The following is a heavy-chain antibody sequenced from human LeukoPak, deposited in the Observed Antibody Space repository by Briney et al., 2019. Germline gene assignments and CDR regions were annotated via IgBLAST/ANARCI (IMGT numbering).Heavy chain of an antibody. J-gene: IGHJ4*02. CDR2: IKQDGSEK. V-gene: IGHV3-7*01. D-gene: IGHD6-13*01. CDR1: GFTFSSYW. CDR3: ARVTGYSSTSDY. Sequence: GGSLRLSCAASGFTFSSYWVSWVRQAPGKGLEWVANIKQDGSEKYYVDSVKGRFTISRDNAKNSLYLQMNSLRAEDTAVYYCARVTGYSSTSDYWGQGTLVTVSS.